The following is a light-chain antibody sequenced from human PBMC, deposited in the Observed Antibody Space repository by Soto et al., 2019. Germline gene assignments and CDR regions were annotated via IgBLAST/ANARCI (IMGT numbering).Light chain of an antibody. V-gene: IGKV3D-20*02. CDR1: QSVSSSC. Sequence: DIALTQSPGTLSFSPGERATPSCSASQSVSSSCLAWYQQKPGQAPRLLIYDASNRATGIPARFSGSGSGTDFTLTISSLEPEDFAVYYCQQRINSITFGQGTRLEIK. CDR2: DAS. J-gene: IGKJ5*01. CDR3: QQRINSIT.